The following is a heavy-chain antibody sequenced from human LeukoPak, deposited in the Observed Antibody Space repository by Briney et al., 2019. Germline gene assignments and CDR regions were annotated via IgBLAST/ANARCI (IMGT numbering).Heavy chain of an antibody. J-gene: IGHJ4*02. CDR1: GYTLTELS. CDR2: FDPEDGET. D-gene: IGHD6-19*01. CDR3: GAGWYGFWDY. V-gene: IGHV1-24*01. Sequence: GASVKVSCKVSGYTLTELSMHWVRQAPGKGLEWMGGFDPEDGETIYAQKFQGRVTITEDTSTVTAYMELSSLRSEDTAVYYCGAGWYGFWDYWGQGTLVTVSS.